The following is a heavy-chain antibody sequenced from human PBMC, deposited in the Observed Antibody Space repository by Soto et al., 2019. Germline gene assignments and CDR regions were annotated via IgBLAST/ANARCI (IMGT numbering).Heavy chain of an antibody. J-gene: IGHJ4*02. CDR3: ARHSYCDFYVYYFDY. V-gene: IGHV4-59*08. D-gene: IGHD2-21*02. CDR2: VSVSGTT. Sequence: QVQLQESGPGLVKPSETLSLTCTVSGGSISSYYWSWIRQPPGKGLAWIGYVSVSGTTNYNPSLRSRVTIPVDTSKNQSSLKLSSVTAADTAAYYCARHSYCDFYVYYFDYWGQGTLVTVSS. CDR1: GGSISSYY.